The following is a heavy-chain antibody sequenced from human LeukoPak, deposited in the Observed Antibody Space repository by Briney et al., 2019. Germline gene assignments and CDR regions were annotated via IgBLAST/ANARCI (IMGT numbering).Heavy chain of an antibody. CDR1: GFTFSSYA. D-gene: IGHD6-6*01. Sequence: GGTLRLSCAASGFTFSSYAMSWVRQAPGKGLEWVSAISGSGGSTYYADSVKGRFTISRDNSKNTLYLQMNSLRAEDTAVYYCTKVAHLLSSSSGYWGQGTLVTVSS. CDR3: TKVAHLLSSSSGY. CDR2: ISGSGGST. J-gene: IGHJ4*02. V-gene: IGHV3-23*01.